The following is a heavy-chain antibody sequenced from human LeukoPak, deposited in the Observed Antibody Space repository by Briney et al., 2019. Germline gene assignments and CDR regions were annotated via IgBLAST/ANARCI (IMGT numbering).Heavy chain of an antibody. J-gene: IGHJ4*02. CDR1: GGSISSSSYY. CDR2: IYYSGCT. V-gene: IGHV4-39*01. CDR3: ASQPYYDILTGYSHFDY. D-gene: IGHD3-9*01. Sequence: SETLSLTCIVTGGSISSSSYYWGWSRQPPGKGLEWIGSIYYSGCTYYNPSLKSRVTISVDTSTNQFSLKLSSVTAADTAVYYCASQPYYDILTGYSHFDYWGQGTLVTVSS.